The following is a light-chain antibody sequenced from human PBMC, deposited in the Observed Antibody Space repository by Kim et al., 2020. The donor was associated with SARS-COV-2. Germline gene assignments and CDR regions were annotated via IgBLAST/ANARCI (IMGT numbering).Light chain of an antibody. J-gene: IGLJ1*01. V-gene: IGLV3-1*01. CDR3: QAWDSSTAHYV. CDR2: QDS. Sequence: PGQTASITCSGDKLGDKYACWYQQKPGQSPVLVIYQDSKRPSGIPERFSGSNSGNTAALTISGTQAMDEADYYCQAWDSSTAHYVFGTGTKVTVL. CDR1: KLGDKY.